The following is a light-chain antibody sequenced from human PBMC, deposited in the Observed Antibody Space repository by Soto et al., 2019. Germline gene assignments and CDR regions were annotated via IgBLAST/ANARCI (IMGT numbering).Light chain of an antibody. Sequence: QSALTQPASVSGSPGQSITISCTGTSSDVGGYNFVSWYQQHPDKAPKLMFYDVTNRPSGVSNRFSGSKSGNTASLTISGLQAEDEADYYCSSYTSISTDVFGTGTKVTVL. CDR1: SSDVGGYNF. CDR2: DVT. V-gene: IGLV2-14*01. CDR3: SSYTSISTDV. J-gene: IGLJ1*01.